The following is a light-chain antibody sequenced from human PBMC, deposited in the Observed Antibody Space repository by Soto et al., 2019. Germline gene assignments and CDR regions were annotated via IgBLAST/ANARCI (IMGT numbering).Light chain of an antibody. Sequence: EFVLTQSPGTLSLSPGERATLSCRASQTVRNNYLDXXQQXXXXXXXXXXXXXXSRATGIPDRFSGGGSGTDFTLTISRLEPEDFAAYYCQQFSSYPLTFGGGTKGDSK. CDR1: QTVRNNY. J-gene: IGKJ4*01. V-gene: IGKV3-20*01. CDR3: QQFSSYPLT. CDR2: XXX.